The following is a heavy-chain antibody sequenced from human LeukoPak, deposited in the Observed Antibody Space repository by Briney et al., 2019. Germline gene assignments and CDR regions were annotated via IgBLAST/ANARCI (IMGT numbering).Heavy chain of an antibody. CDR1: GFTFNSYG. J-gene: IGHJ4*02. CDR3: ARDKLRLGELSSFDY. V-gene: IGHV3-30*03. Sequence: GGSLRLSCAASGFTFNSYGMHWVRQAPGKGLEWVAVISYDGSNKYYADSVKGRFTISRDNAKNSLYLQMNSLRAEDTAVYYCARDKLRLGELSSFDYWGQGTLVTVSS. CDR2: ISYDGSNK. D-gene: IGHD3-16*02.